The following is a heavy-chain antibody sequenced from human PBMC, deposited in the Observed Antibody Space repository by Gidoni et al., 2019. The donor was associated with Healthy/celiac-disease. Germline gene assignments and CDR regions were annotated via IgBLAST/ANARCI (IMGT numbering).Heavy chain of an antibody. J-gene: IGHJ4*02. Sequence: QVQLVQSGAEVKKPGASVKVSCKASGYTFTGYYMHWVRQAPGQGLEWMGWINPNSGGTNYAQKFQGRVTMTRDTSISTAYMELSRLRSDDTAVYYCARAHVRASGGVVTPLGYWGQGTLVTVSS. CDR1: GYTFTGYY. D-gene: IGHD3-3*01. V-gene: IGHV1-2*02. CDR3: ARAHVRASGGVVTPLGY. CDR2: INPNSGGT.